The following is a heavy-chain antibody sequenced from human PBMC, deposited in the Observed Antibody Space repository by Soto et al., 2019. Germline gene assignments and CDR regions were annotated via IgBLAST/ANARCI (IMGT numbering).Heavy chain of an antibody. J-gene: IGHJ4*02. CDR2: ISGSGDRT. V-gene: IGHV3-23*01. CDR1: GLTFSTYA. D-gene: IGHD4-4*01. CDR3: ATPLEFCYSISSSDY. Sequence: EVQLLESGGGLVQPGGSLRLSCAASGLTFSTYAMSWVRQAPGKGLEWVSGISGSGDRTYYAGSVKGRVTISRDNSKNTLYLQMNSLGAEDTSVYHCATPLEFCYSISSSDYWGQGTMVTVSS.